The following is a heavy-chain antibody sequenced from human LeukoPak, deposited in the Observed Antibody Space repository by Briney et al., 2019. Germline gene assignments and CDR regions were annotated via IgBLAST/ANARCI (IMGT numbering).Heavy chain of an antibody. J-gene: IGHJ5*02. CDR2: INHSGST. D-gene: IGHD3-10*01. CDR3: ARSLLLWFGELSRWFDP. V-gene: IGHV4-34*01. Sequence: PSETLSLTCAVYAGSFSGYYWSWIRQPPGKGLEWIGEINHSGSTNYNPSLKSRVTISVDTSKNQFSLKLSSVTAADTAVYYCARSLLLWFGELSRWFDPWGQGTLVTVSS. CDR1: AGSFSGYY.